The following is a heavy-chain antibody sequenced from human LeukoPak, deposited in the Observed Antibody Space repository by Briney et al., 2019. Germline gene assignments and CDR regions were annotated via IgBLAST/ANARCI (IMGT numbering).Heavy chain of an antibody. V-gene: IGHV4-59*01. D-gene: IGHD4-17*01. CDR3: ARGGHIAIPPYGFDY. Sequence: SETMSLTCTVSSVSIRSNYWSWVRRPPGKGREWIANINYSGATYYNPSLRSRVTISIDTSKSQFSLKLTSVTVADTAVYYCARGGHIAIPPYGFDYWGQGALVTVSS. CDR1: SVSIRSNY. J-gene: IGHJ4*02. CDR2: INYSGAT.